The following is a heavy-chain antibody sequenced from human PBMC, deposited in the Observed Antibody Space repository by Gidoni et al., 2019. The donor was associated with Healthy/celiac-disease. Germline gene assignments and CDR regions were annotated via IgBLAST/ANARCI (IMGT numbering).Heavy chain of an antibody. D-gene: IGHD5-18*01. J-gene: IGHJ4*02. CDR2: ISSSSSNT. V-gene: IGHV3-11*05. CDR1: GFTFSDYY. CDR3: ARLVGYSYGYFDY. Sequence: QVQLVESGGGLVKPGGALRLSCAASGFTFSDYYLSWIRQAPGKGLEWVTYISSSSSNTNYADSVKGRFTISRDNAKNSLYLQMNSLRAEDTAVYYCARLVGYSYGYFDYWGQGTLVTVSS.